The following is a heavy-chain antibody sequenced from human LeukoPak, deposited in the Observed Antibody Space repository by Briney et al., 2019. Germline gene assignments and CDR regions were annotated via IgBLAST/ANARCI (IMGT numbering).Heavy chain of an antibody. CDR2: INHSGST. CDR3: ARHRGSKLAYCGGDCYSSLGYYYYYGMDV. V-gene: IGHV4-34*01. CDR1: GGSFSGYY. J-gene: IGHJ6*02. D-gene: IGHD2-21*02. Sequence: PSETLSLTCAVYGGSFSGYYWSWIRQPPGKGLEWIGEINHSGSTNYNPSLKGRVAISVDTSKNQFSLKLSSVTAADTAVYYCARHRGSKLAYCGGDCYSSLGYYYYYGMDVWGQGTTVTVSS.